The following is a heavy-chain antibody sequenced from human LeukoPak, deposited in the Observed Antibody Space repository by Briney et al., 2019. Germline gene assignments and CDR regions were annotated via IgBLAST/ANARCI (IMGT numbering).Heavy chain of an antibody. CDR3: AREPSTGYNPWYYGMDV. CDR2: IYTSGST. J-gene: IGHJ6*02. V-gene: IGHV4-4*07. D-gene: IGHD3-9*01. Sequence: PSETLSLTCTVSGGSISSYYWSWIRQPAGKGLEWIGRIYTSGSTNYNPSLRSRVTMSVDTSKNQFSLKLSFVTAADTAVYYCAREPSTGYNPWYYGMDVWGQGTTVTVSS. CDR1: GGSISSYY.